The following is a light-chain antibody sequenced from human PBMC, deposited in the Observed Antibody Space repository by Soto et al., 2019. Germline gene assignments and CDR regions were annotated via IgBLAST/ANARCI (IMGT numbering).Light chain of an antibody. CDR3: QQYNSYSLWT. V-gene: IGKV1-5*01. CDR2: NAS. Sequence: DIKMTQSPSTLSASVGDRVTITCRASQSISTLLAWYQQKPGKAPELLISNASSLESGGPSRFIGSGSGAEFTRTISSLQPDDVATSYCQQYNSYSLWTFGQGTKVEIK. CDR1: QSISTL. J-gene: IGKJ1*01.